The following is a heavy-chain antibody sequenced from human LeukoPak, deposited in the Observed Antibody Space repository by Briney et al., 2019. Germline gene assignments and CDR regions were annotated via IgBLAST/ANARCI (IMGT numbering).Heavy chain of an antibody. Sequence: SETLSLTCAVSGGSISSGAYWGWVRQPPRKGLEWIGTIYHSGSTYYNPSLNSRVTISIDTSKSQFSLKLSSVTAADTAVYYCANSWYYLDSSGLPKSDAFDRWGQGTLVTVSS. J-gene: IGHJ3*01. V-gene: IGHV4-38-2*01. CDR2: IYHSGST. D-gene: IGHD3-22*01. CDR1: GGSISSGAY. CDR3: ANSWYYLDSSGLPKSDAFDR.